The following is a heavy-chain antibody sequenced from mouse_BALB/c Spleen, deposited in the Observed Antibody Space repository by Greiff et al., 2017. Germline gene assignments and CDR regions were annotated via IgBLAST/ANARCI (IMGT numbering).Heavy chain of an antibody. CDR1: GFTFSSFG. D-gene: IGHD2-10*01. CDR3: AGLLRDAMDY. J-gene: IGHJ4*01. V-gene: IGHV5-17*02. Sequence: EVKLEESGGGLVQPGGSRKLSCAASGFTFSSFGMHWVRQAPEKGLEWVAYISSGSSTIYYADTVKGRFTISRDNPKNTLFLQMTSLRSEDTAMYYCAGLLRDAMDYWGQGTSVTVSS. CDR2: ISSGSSTI.